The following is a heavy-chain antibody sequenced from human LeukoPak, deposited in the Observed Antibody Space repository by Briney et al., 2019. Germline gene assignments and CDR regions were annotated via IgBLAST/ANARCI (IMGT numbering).Heavy chain of an antibody. CDR3: ARDPFAIAAAGTGYFDY. CDR1: GFTFSSYG. D-gene: IGHD6-13*01. CDR2: IWYDGSNK. Sequence: PGGSLRLSCAASGFTFSSYGMHWVRQAPGKGLEWVADIWYDGSNKYYADSVKGRFTISRDNSKNTLYLQMNSLRAEDTAVYYCARDPFAIAAAGTGYFDYWGQGTLVTVSS. J-gene: IGHJ4*02. V-gene: IGHV3-33*01.